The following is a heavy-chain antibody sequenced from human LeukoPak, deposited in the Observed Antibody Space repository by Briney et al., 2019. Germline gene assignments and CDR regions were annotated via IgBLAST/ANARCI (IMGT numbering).Heavy chain of an antibody. D-gene: IGHD1-26*01. V-gene: IGHV4-34*01. Sequence: SETLSLTCTVSGGSISGYNWSWIRQPPGKGLEWIGEINHSGSTNYNPSLKSRVTISVDTSKNQFSLKLSSVTAADTAVYYCARGQWELPYYFDYWGQGTLVTVSS. J-gene: IGHJ4*02. CDR2: INHSGST. CDR1: GGSISGYN. CDR3: ARGQWELPYYFDY.